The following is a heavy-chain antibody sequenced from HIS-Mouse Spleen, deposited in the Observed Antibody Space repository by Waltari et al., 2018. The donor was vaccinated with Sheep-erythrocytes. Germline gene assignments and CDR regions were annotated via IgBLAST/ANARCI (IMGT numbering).Heavy chain of an antibody. J-gene: IGHJ4*02. D-gene: IGHD6-13*01. CDR1: GFTFSSYS. CDR3: AREPPYSSSWYFDY. CDR2: ISSSSSYI. V-gene: IGHV3-21*04. Sequence: EVQLVESGGGLVKPGGSLRLSCAASGFTFSSYSMNWARQAPGKGLEWVSSISSSSSYIYYADSVKGRFTISRDNAKNSLYLQMNSLRAEDTAVYYCAREPPYSSSWYFDYWGQGTLVTVSS.